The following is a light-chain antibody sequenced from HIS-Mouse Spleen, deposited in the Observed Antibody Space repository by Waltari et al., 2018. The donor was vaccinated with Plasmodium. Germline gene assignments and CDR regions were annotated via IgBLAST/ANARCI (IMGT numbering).Light chain of an antibody. CDR1: SGINFGTYR. V-gene: IGLV5-45*03. CDR3: MIWHSSAWV. Sequence: QAVLTQPSSLSASPGASASLTCTLRSGINFGTYRIYWYQQKPGSPPQYLLRYKSDSDKQQGSGGPRRFSGSKDASANAGILLISGLQSEDEADYYCMIWHSSAWVFGGGTKLTVL. J-gene: IGLJ3*02. CDR2: YKSDSDK.